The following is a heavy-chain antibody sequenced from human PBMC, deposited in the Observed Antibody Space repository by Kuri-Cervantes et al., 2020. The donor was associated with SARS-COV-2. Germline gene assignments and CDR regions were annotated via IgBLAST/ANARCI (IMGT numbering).Heavy chain of an antibody. V-gene: IGHV3-30*04. J-gene: IGHJ4*02. CDR2: ISYDGSNK. CDR3: ARDYDSSGHMLDY. Sequence: GGSLRLSCAASGFTFSSYAMHWVRQAPGKGLEWVAVISYDGSNKYYADSVKGRFTISRDNSENTLYLQMNSLRAEDTAVYYCARDYDSSGHMLDYWGQGTLVTGYS. CDR1: GFTFSSYA. D-gene: IGHD3-22*01.